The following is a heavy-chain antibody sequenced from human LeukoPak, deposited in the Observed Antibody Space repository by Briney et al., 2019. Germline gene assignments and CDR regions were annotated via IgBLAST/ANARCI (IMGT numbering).Heavy chain of an antibody. CDR2: LSYDGSNT. J-gene: IGHJ6*02. Sequence: GGSLRLSCAVSGFSFADEYMSWIRQAPGKGLEWVAVLSYDGSNTYHADSVKGRFTISRDNSKNTLYLQMNSLRPEDTAVYYCARVPGIAATAYYYYAMDVWGQGTTVTVSS. D-gene: IGHD6-13*01. CDR1: GFSFADEY. V-gene: IGHV3-30-3*01. CDR3: ARVPGIAATAYYYYAMDV.